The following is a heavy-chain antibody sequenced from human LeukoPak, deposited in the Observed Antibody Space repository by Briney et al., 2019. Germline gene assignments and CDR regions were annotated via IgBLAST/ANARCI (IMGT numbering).Heavy chain of an antibody. CDR2: INPNSGGT. J-gene: IGHJ5*02. D-gene: IGHD3-10*01. V-gene: IGHV1-2*02. CDR1: GYTFTGYY. CDR3: ARDDVGGFGELLHPNWFDP. Sequence: PGASVKVSCKASGYTFTGYYTHWVRQAPGQGPQWMGWINPNSGGTNYAQKFQGRVTMTRDTSISTAYMELSRLRSDDTAVYYCARDDVGGFGELLHPNWFDPWGQGTLVTVSS.